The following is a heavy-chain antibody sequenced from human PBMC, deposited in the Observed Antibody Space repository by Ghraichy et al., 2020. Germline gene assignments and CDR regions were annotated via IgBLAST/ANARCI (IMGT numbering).Heavy chain of an antibody. D-gene: IGHD3-22*01. V-gene: IGHV1-69*13. J-gene: IGHJ5*02. CDR3: ARATYYYDRGWFDP. CDR1: GGTFSSYA. CDR2: IIPIFGIA. Sequence: SVKVSCKASGGTFSSYAISWVRQAPGQGLEWMGGIIPIFGIANYAQKFQGRVTITADESTSTAYMELSSLRSEDTAVYYCARATYYYDRGWFDPWGQGTLVTVSS.